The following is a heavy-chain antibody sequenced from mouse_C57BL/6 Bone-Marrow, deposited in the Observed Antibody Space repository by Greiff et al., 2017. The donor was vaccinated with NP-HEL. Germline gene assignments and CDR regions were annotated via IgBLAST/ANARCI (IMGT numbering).Heavy chain of an antibody. CDR3: ARDWDSSGYGFAY. CDR1: GYTFTSYW. J-gene: IGHJ3*01. D-gene: IGHD3-2*02. CDR2: IDPSDIYT. V-gene: IGHV1-69*01. Sequence: QVQLQQPGAELVMPGASVQLSCKASGYTFTSYWMHWVKQRPGQGLEWIGEIDPSDIYTNYNQKFKGKSTLTVDKSSSTAYMQLSSLTSEDSAVYYCARDWDSSGYGFAYWGQGTLVTVSA.